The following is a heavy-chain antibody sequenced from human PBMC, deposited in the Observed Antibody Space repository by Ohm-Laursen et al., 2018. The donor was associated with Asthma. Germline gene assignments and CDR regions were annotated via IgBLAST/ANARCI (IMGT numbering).Heavy chain of an antibody. J-gene: IGHJ6*02. CDR1: GFTFSSYA. V-gene: IGHV3-30-3*01. CDR3: ARERDAYYGMDV. CDR2: ISYDGSNK. Sequence: SLRLSCSASGFTFSSYAMHWVRQAPGKGLERVAVISYDGSNKYYADSVKGRFTISRDNSKNTLYLQMNSLRAEDTAVYYCARERDAYYGMDVWGQGTTVTVSS.